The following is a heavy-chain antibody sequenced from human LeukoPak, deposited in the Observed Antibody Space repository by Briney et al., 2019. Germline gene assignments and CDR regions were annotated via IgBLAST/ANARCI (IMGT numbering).Heavy chain of an antibody. J-gene: IGHJ3*01. D-gene: IGHD1-26*01. CDR2: IYYIGST. Sequence: SETLSLTCTVSGGSISSYYWSWIRQPPGKGLEWIGYIYYIGSTNYNPSLKSRVTISVDTSKNQFSLKLSSVTAADTAVYYCERRPLWEGFDVWGQGTMVTVSS. CDR3: ERRPLWEGFDV. CDR1: GGSISSYY. V-gene: IGHV4-59*08.